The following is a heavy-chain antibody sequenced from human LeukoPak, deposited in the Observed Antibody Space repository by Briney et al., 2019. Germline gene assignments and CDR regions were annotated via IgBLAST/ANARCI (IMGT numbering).Heavy chain of an antibody. CDR3: ARTQGLTGDDGNFDY. Sequence: GASVKVSCKASGYTFTGYYIHWVRQAPGQGLECMGWINLNSGGTNYAQKFQGRVTMTRDTSISTAYMELSRPTSDDTAVYYCARTQGLTGDDGNFDYWGQGTLVIVSS. D-gene: IGHD7-27*01. CDR1: GYTFTGYY. V-gene: IGHV1-2*02. J-gene: IGHJ4*02. CDR2: INLNSGGT.